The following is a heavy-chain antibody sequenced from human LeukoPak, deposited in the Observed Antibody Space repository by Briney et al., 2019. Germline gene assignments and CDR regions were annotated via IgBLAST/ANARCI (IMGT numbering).Heavy chain of an antibody. CDR1: GYTFTSYG. Sequence: ASVKVSCKASGYTFTSYGISWVRQAPGQGLEWMGWISAYNGNTNYAQKLQGRVTMTTDTSTSTAYMELRSLRSDDTAVYYCARATPAYYDFWSGYFDAFDIWGQGTMVTVSS. V-gene: IGHV1-18*01. CDR3: ARATPAYYDFWSGYFDAFDI. CDR2: ISAYNGNT. D-gene: IGHD3-3*01. J-gene: IGHJ3*02.